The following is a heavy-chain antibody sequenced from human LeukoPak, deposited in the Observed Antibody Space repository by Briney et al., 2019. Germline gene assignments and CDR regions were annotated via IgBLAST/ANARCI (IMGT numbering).Heavy chain of an antibody. J-gene: IGHJ4*02. Sequence: GGSLRLYRTASGFTLSNFAVHWVRQSPDKGLQYVSAISTNGSRTFYADSVKGRFIISRNNSKNTLYLQMGSLRGEDTAVYYCARDSFYTGYDRGFGYWGQGTLVTVSS. V-gene: IGHV3-64*02. CDR1: GFTLSNFA. D-gene: IGHD5-12*01. CDR2: ISTNGSRT. CDR3: ARDSFYTGYDRGFGY.